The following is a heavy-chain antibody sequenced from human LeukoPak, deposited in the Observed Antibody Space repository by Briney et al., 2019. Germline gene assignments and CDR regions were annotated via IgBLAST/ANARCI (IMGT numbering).Heavy chain of an antibody. V-gene: IGHV3-NL1*01. CDR2: IYSGGST. J-gene: IGHJ4*02. D-gene: IGHD3-16*02. CDR1: GFTFSSYG. Sequence: PGGSLRLSCAASGFTFSSYGMHWVREAPGKGVEWVSVIYSGGSTYYADSVKGRFTISRDNSKNTLYLQMNSLRAEDAAVYYCAREGVLRLGELSLLDWGQGTLVTVSS. CDR3: AREGVLRLGELSLLD.